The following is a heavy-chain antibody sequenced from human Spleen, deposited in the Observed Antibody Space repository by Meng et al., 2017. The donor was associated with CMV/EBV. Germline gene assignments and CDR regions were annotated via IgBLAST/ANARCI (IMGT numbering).Heavy chain of an antibody. D-gene: IGHD3-3*01. V-gene: IGHV3-66*02. J-gene: IGHJ2*01. CDR1: GLPLSSNY. CDR3: AGGGGVQETPPHWYFDL. Sequence: GLPLSSNYMSWVRQAPGKGLEWVSVIYSGGSTYYADSVKGRFTISRDNSKNTLYLQMNSLRAEDTAVYYCAGGGGVQETPPHWYFDLWGRGTLVTVSS. CDR2: IYSGGST.